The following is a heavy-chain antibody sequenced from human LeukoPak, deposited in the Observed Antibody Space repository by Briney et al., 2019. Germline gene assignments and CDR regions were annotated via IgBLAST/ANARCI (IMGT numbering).Heavy chain of an antibody. D-gene: IGHD1-14*01. J-gene: IGHJ4*02. CDR3: ARDGPEYRSHGLDY. Sequence: GGSLRLSCAASGFTFSSYGMSWVRQAPGKGLEWVSYISSSSSTIYYADSVKGRFTISRDNAKNSLYLQMNSLRAEDTAVYYCARDGPEYRSHGLDYWGQGTLVTVSS. V-gene: IGHV3-48*01. CDR2: ISSSSSTI. CDR1: GFTFSSYG.